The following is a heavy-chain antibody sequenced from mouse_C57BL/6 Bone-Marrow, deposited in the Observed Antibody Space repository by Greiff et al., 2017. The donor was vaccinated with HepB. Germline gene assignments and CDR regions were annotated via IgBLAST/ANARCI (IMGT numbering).Heavy chain of an antibody. D-gene: IGHD4-1*01. CDR1: GYTFTSYW. CDR3: ARANWDIDY. V-gene: IGHV1-74*01. J-gene: IGHJ2*01. Sequence: VQLQQPGAELVKPGASVKVSCKASGYTFTSYWMHWVKQRPGQGLEWIGRIHPSDSETHYNQKFKDKATLTVDKSSSTAYMQLSSLTSEDSAVYYCARANWDIDYWGQGTTLTVSS. CDR2: IHPSDSET.